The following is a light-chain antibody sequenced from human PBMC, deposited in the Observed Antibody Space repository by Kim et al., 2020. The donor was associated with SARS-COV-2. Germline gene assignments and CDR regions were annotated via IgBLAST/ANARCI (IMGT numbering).Light chain of an antibody. V-gene: IGLV8-61*01. CDR1: SGSVSSSYY. CDR3: VLYLGSGLWV. J-gene: IGLJ3*02. Sequence: GGTVTLPCGLSSGSVSSSYYPSWYQQTPGQAPRTLIHTTNARSARVPDRFSGSILGNKAALTITGAQADDESDYYCVLYLGSGLWVFGGGTKLTVL. CDR2: TTN.